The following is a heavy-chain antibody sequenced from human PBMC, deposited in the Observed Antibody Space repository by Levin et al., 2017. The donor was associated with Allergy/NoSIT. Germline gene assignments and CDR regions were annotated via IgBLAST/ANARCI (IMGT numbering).Heavy chain of an antibody. D-gene: IGHD3-22*01. CDR2: IYQSGST. V-gene: IGHV4-30-2*01. CDR1: GGSISRGGYS. Sequence: SETLSLTCAVSGGSISRGGYSWSWIRQPPGKGLEWIGYIYQSGSTYYNPSLKSRVTMSVDRSKNQFSLNLTSVTAADTAMYYCVRDGSGYSPDYWGQGTLVTVSS. J-gene: IGHJ4*02. CDR3: VRDGSGYSPDY.